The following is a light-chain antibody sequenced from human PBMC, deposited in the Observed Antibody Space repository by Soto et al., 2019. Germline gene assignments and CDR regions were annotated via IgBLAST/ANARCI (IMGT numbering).Light chain of an antibody. CDR1: QSISTW. CDR3: QQYETYCT. J-gene: IGKJ2*02. CDR2: KAS. Sequence: DIQMTQSPSTLSASVGVRVTITCRASQSISTWLAWYQQKPGKAPKLLIYKASSVESGVPSRFSGSGSGTEFTLTISSLQPDDCATYYCQQYETYCTFGQGTKLEIK. V-gene: IGKV1-5*03.